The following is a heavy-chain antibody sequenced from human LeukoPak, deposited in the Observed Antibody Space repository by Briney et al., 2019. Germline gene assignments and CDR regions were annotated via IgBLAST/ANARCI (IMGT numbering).Heavy chain of an antibody. V-gene: IGHV4-59*08. CDR2: IYYSGST. CDR3: ARIGGNDY. D-gene: IGHD4-23*01. J-gene: IGHJ4*02. CDR1: GGSISTYY. Sequence: PSEALSLTCTVSGGSISTYYWSWIRQPPGKGLEWIGYIYYSGSTNYNPSLKSRVTISVDTSKNQFSLKLTSVTAADTAVYYCARIGGNDYWGQGTLVTVSS.